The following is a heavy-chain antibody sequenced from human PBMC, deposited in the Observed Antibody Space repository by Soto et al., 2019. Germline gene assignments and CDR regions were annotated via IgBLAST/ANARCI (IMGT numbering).Heavy chain of an antibody. CDR3: ARGRDYDSSGYYYVTQFGWFDY. J-gene: IGHJ4*02. Sequence: GASVKVSCKASGYTFTGYYMHWVRQAPGQGLEWMGWINPNSGGTNYAQKFQGWVTMTRDTSISTAYMELSRLRSDDTAVYYCARGRDYDSSGYYYVTQFGWFDYWGQGTLVTVSS. CDR2: INPNSGGT. D-gene: IGHD3-22*01. CDR1: GYTFTGYY. V-gene: IGHV1-2*04.